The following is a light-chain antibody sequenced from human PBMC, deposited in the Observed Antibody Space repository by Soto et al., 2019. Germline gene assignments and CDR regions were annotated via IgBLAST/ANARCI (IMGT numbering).Light chain of an antibody. CDR2: EVS. Sequence: QSVLTQPASVSGSPGQSITISCTGTSSDVGGYKYVSWYQQHPGKAPKLMIYEVSNRPSGVSNRFSGSKSGNTASLTISGLQAEDEADYFCSSYTSSSTLFYVFGTGTKATVL. CDR3: SSYTSSSTLFYV. J-gene: IGLJ1*01. V-gene: IGLV2-14*01. CDR1: SSDVGGYKY.